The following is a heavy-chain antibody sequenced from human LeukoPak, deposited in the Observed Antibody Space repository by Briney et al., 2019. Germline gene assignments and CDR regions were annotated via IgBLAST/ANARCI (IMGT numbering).Heavy chain of an antibody. J-gene: IGHJ4*02. CDR3: AREYYYDSSGYYY. Sequence: GGSLRLSCAASGFTVGSNYMSWVRQARGKGLEWVSVIYSGGSTYYADSVKGRFTISRDNSKNTLYLQMNSLRAEDTAVYYCAREYYYDSSGYYYWGQGTLVTVSS. V-gene: IGHV3-53*01. CDR1: GFTVGSNY. CDR2: IYSGGST. D-gene: IGHD3-22*01.